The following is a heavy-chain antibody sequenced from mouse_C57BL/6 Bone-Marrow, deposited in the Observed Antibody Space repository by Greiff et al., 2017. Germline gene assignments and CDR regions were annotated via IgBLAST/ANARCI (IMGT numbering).Heavy chain of an antibody. Sequence: QVQLQQPGAELVKPGASVKLSCKASGYTFTSYWMQWVKQRPGQGLEWIGEIDPSDSYNNYNQTFKGKATLTVDTSYSTAYMQLRSLTSEDSAVYYCARYEMDYWGQGTSVTVSS. CDR2: IDPSDSYN. J-gene: IGHJ4*01. CDR1: GYTFTSYW. D-gene: IGHD2-3*01. CDR3: ARYEMDY. V-gene: IGHV1-50*01.